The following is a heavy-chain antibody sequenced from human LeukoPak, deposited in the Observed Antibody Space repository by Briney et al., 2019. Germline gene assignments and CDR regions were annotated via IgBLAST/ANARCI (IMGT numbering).Heavy chain of an antibody. D-gene: IGHD5-24*01. V-gene: IGHV4-59*08. CDR2: IYYIGST. J-gene: IGHJ6*03. Sequence: PSETLSLTCTVSGDSITSYYWSWIRQPPGKGPEWIGYIYYIGSTNYNPSLNSRVTISIDTSKNRFSLKLRSVTAADTAVYYCARIEMATTQDYYYYMDVWGKGTTVTVSS. CDR1: GDSITSYY. CDR3: ARIEMATTQDYYYYMDV.